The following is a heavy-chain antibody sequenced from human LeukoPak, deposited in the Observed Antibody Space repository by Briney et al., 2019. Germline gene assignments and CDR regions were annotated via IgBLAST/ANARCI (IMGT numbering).Heavy chain of an antibody. J-gene: IGHJ4*02. CDR1: GFTFSSYA. D-gene: IGHD3-22*01. CDR2: ISGSGGST. CDR3: AKDRTPWYDSSGPFDY. V-gene: IGHV3-23*01. Sequence: GGSLRLSCAASGFTFSSYAMSWVRQAPGKGLEWVSAISGSGGSTYYADSVKGRFTISRDNSKNTLYLQMHSLRAEDTAVYYCAKDRTPWYDSSGPFDYWGQGTLVTVSS.